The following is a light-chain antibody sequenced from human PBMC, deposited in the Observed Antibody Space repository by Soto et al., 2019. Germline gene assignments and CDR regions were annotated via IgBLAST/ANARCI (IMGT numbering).Light chain of an antibody. Sequence: EIVLTQSPGTLSLSPGERATLSCRASQSVSSSYLAWYQQKPGQAPRLLIYGASSRATGIPDRFSGSGSGTDFTLTISRLEPEDFAVYYCQQYGSSPLFTFGGGTKEEIK. CDR3: QQYGSSPLFT. J-gene: IGKJ4*01. CDR2: GAS. V-gene: IGKV3-20*01. CDR1: QSVSSSY.